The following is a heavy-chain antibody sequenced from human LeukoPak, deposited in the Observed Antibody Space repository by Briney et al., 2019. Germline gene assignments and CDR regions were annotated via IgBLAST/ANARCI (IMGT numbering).Heavy chain of an antibody. D-gene: IGHD3-22*01. CDR1: GFTFSSYW. J-gene: IGHJ3*02. Sequence: PGGSLRLSCAASGFTFSSYWMHWVRQAPGKGLVWVSRINSDGSSTSYADSVKGRFTISRDNAKNSLYLQMNSLGAEDTAVYYCARDRDPGYNDSSGYRRVNAFDIWGQGTMVTVSS. CDR3: ARDRDPGYNDSSGYRRVNAFDI. V-gene: IGHV3-74*01. CDR2: INSDGSST.